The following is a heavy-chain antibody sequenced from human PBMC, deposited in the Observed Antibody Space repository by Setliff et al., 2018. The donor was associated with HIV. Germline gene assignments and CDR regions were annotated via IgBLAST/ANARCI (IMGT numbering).Heavy chain of an antibody. Sequence: PSETLSLTCAVYGGSFSGYYWTWIRQPPGKGLEWIGEINHSGSTNYNPSLKSRVSMSVDTSKNQFSLKLSSVTAEDTAVYYCARHYDSSGYSFQHWGQGTLVTVSS. CDR3: ARHYDSSGYSFQH. J-gene: IGHJ1*01. CDR1: GGSFSGYY. V-gene: IGHV4-34*01. CDR2: INHSGST. D-gene: IGHD3-22*01.